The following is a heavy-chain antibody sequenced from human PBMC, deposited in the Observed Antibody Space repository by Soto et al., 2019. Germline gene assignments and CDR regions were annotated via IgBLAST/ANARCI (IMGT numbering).Heavy chain of an antibody. J-gene: IGHJ4*02. CDR3: ARARKNYDFWSGYYFLFDY. Sequence: GASVKVSCKAFGYTFTSADINWVRQTTGQGLEWMGWMNANNGNTKYSQKFQGRVTITRDTTASTAYMELSSLRSEDTAVYYCARARKNYDFWSGYYFLFDYWGQGTLVTVSS. CDR1: GYTFTSAD. D-gene: IGHD3-3*01. CDR2: MNANNGNT. V-gene: IGHV1-3*01.